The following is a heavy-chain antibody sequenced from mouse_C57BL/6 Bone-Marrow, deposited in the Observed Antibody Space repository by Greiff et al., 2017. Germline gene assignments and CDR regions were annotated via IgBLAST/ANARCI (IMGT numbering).Heavy chain of an antibody. CDR2: FHPYNDDT. CDR3: AKGVNDGAYYFDY. V-gene: IGHV1-47*01. CDR1: GYTFTTYP. J-gene: IGHJ2*01. Sequence: QVQLQQSGAELVKPGASVKMSCKASGYTFTTYPIEWMKQNHGKSLEWIGNFHPYNDDTKSNEKFKGKATLTVEKSSSSVYLELSRLTSDDSAVYDCAKGVNDGAYYFDYWGQGTTLTVSS.